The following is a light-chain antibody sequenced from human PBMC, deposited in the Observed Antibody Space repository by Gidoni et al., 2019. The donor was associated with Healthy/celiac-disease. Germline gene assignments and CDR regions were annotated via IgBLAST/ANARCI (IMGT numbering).Light chain of an antibody. CDR2: DAS. J-gene: IGKJ4*01. CDR1: QSVSSY. Sequence: EMVLTPSPATLSLSPGERATLSCRASQSVSSYLAWYQQKPGQPPRLLIYDASNRATGTPARFSGSGSGTDFTLTISSLEPEDFAVYYCQQRSNWPLTFGGGTKVEIK. V-gene: IGKV3-11*01. CDR3: QQRSNWPLT.